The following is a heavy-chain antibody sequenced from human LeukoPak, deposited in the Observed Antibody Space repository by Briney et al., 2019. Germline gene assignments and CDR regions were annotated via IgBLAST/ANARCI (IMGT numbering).Heavy chain of an antibody. CDR3: AKIGYDFWSGPHYHYYYGMDV. Sequence: GSLRLSCAASGFTFSSYAMSWVRQAPGKGLEWVSAISGSGGSTYYADSVKGRFTISRDNSKNTLYLQMNSLRAEDTAVYYCAKIGYDFWSGPHYHYYYGMDVWGQGTTVTVSS. CDR2: ISGSGGST. CDR1: GFTFSSYA. J-gene: IGHJ6*02. D-gene: IGHD3-3*01. V-gene: IGHV3-23*01.